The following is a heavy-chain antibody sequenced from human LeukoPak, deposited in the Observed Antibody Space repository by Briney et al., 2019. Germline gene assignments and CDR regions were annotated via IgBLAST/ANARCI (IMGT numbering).Heavy chain of an antibody. D-gene: IGHD3-10*01. V-gene: IGHV4-39*01. J-gene: IGHJ1*01. Sequence: SETLSLTCTASGGSISSSSYYWGWIRQPPGKGLEWIGSIYYSGSTYYNPSLKSRVTISVDTSKNQFSLKLSSVTAADTAVYYCSKYYYGSGRPYFQHWGQGTLVTVSS. CDR2: IYYSGST. CDR1: GGSISSSSYY. CDR3: SKYYYGSGRPYFQH.